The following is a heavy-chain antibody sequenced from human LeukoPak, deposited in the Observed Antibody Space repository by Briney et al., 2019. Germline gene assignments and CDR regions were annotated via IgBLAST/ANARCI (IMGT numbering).Heavy chain of an antibody. V-gene: IGHV3-30-3*01. CDR3: TTEGFTYGHHALGV. J-gene: IGHJ3*01. Sequence: GGSLRLSCAASGFTFSSYAMHWVRQAPGKGLEWVAVISYDGSNKYYADSVKGRFTISRDNSKNTLYLQMNSLETEDTALYYCTTEGFTYGHHALGVWGQGTMVTVSS. CDR1: GFTFSSYA. CDR2: ISYDGSNK. D-gene: IGHD5-18*01.